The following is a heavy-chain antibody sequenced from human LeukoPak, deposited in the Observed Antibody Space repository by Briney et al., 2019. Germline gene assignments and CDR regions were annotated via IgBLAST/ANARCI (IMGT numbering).Heavy chain of an antibody. Sequence: GGSLRLSRAASGFTFRDYNMNWVRQAPGQGLEWVSYITDSGSSIHYADSVNGRFTISRDNAKNSLYLQMDSLRAEDSAVYYCARSIGLTGGGVDVWGRGTTVTVSS. J-gene: IGHJ6*02. D-gene: IGHD3-9*01. V-gene: IGHV3-11*04. CDR1: GFTFRDYN. CDR3: ARSIGLTGGGVDV. CDR2: ITDSGSSI.